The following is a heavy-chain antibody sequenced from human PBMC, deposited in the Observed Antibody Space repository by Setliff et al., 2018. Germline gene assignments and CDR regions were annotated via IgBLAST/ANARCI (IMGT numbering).Heavy chain of an antibody. Sequence: SETLSLTCAVSGGSISSGDASWSWVRQPPGKGLEWIGEIYHSGSTNYNPSLKSRVTISVDTSKNQFSLKLSSVTAADTALYYCTVYNTGSSKDHYWGQGTPVTVSS. D-gene: IGHD2-8*02. J-gene: IGHJ4*02. CDR1: GGSISSGDAS. V-gene: IGHV4-4*02. CDR3: TVYNTGSSKDHY. CDR2: IYHSGST.